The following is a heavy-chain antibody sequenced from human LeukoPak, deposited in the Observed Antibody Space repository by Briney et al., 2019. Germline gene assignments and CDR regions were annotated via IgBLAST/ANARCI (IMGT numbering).Heavy chain of an antibody. D-gene: IGHD3-16*01. J-gene: IGHJ4*02. CDR3: TRGAGWLIDY. V-gene: IGHV4-59*01. CDR1: GGSISSYY. Sequence: SETLSLTCTVSGGSISSYYWSWIRQPPGKGLEWIGYFYNSGRSTYNPSLKSRVTISADTSKNHFSLKLNSVTTADTAVYYCTRGAGWLIDYWGQGILVTVSS. CDR2: FYNSGRS.